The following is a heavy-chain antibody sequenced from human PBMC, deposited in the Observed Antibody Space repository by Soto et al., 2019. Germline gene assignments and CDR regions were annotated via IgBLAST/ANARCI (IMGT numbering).Heavy chain of an antibody. V-gene: IGHV3-9*01. J-gene: IGHJ6*02. CDR1: GFTFDDYA. CDR3: AKSGLELSNGMDV. Sequence: EVQLVESGGGLVQPGRSLRLSCAASGFTFDDYAMHWVRQAPGKGLEWVSGISWNSGSIGYADSVKGRFTISRDNAKHSLYLQMNSLRAEDTALYYCAKSGLELSNGMDVWGQGTAVTVSS. D-gene: IGHD1-7*01. CDR2: ISWNSGSI.